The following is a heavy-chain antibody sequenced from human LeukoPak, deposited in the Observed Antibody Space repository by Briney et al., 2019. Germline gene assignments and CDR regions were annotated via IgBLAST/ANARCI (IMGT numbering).Heavy chain of an antibody. CDR3: AREAIAAAGTGYFQH. D-gene: IGHD6-13*01. J-gene: IGHJ1*01. CDR2: IIPIFGTA. Sequence: SVKVSCKASGGTFSSYAISWVRQAPGQGLEWMGGIIPIFGTANYAQKFQGRVTITTDESTSTAYMELSSLRSEDTAVYYCAREAIAAAGTGYFQHWGQGTLVTVSS. V-gene: IGHV1-69*05. CDR1: GGTFSSYA.